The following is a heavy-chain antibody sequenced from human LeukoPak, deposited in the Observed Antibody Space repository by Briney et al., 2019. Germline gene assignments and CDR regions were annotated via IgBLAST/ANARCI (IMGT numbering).Heavy chain of an antibody. CDR1: GYTFTSYG. CDR2: ISAYNGNT. D-gene: IGHD3-3*01. CDR3: AREGSPDFWSGYRWYFDY. V-gene: IGHV1-18*01. J-gene: IGHJ4*02. Sequence: ASVKVSCKASGYTFTSYGISWVRQAPGQGLEWMGWISAYNGNTNYAQKLRGRVTMTTDTSTSTAYMELRSLRSDDTAVYYCAREGSPDFWSGYRWYFDYWGQGTLVTVSS.